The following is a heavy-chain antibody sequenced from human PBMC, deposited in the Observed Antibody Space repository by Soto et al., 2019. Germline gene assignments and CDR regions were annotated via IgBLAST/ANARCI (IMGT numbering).Heavy chain of an antibody. CDR3: ARDPEGQQLVRGAGFDY. Sequence: QVQLVESGGGVVQPGRSLRLSCAASGFTFSSYGMHWVRQAPGKGLEWVAVIWYDGSNKYYADSVKGRFTISRDNSKNTLYAQMNSRRAEDTAGYYCARDPEGQQLVRGAGFDYWGQGTLVTVSS. D-gene: IGHD6-13*01. J-gene: IGHJ4*02. CDR2: IWYDGSNK. CDR1: GFTFSSYG. V-gene: IGHV3-33*01.